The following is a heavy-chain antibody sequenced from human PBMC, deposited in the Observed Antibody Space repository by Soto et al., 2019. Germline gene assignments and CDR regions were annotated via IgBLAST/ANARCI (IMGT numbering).Heavy chain of an antibody. CDR3: ARAYKWRQMSLNVFDL. CDR1: QFVFSNSW. V-gene: IGHV3-74*01. D-gene: IGHD1-1*01. CDR2: ISSDCSAA. Sequence: GESLKISCSASQFVFSNSWMQWVRQGPGKGLIWVSRISSDCSAATYTDSVKGRFTISRDNTRNTLYLDMNSLRVDDTAIYYCARAYKWRQMSLNVFDLWGQGTMVTVSS. J-gene: IGHJ3*01.